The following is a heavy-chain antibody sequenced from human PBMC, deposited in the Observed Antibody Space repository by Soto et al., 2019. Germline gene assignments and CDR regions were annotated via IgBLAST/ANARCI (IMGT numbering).Heavy chain of an antibody. V-gene: IGHV1-8*01. CDR1: GYTLTSYD. J-gene: IGHJ4*02. CDR3: ARGRGMELLRRGTLDT. D-gene: IGHD1-26*01. Sequence: QVQLVQSGAEVKKPGASVKVSCKAYGYTLTSYDMNWVRQATGQGLEWMGWMSPLSGSTGYAQKFQGRVTMTRNTSISTVYMEMSSLRSEDTAVYYCARGRGMELLRRGTLDTWGQGTLVTVSS. CDR2: MSPLSGST.